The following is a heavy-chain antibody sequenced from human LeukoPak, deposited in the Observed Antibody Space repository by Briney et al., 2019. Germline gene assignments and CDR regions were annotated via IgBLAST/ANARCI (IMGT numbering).Heavy chain of an antibody. J-gene: IGHJ3*02. D-gene: IGHD3-3*01. CDR3: ARAKGIFGVVRAFDI. CDR1: GGSISSYY. CDR2: IYYSGST. V-gene: IGHV4-59*01. Sequence: PSETLSLTCTVSGGSISSYYWSWIRQPPGKGLEWIGYIYYSGSTNYNPSLKSRVTISVDTSKNQFSLKLSSVTAADTAVYYCARAKGIFGVVRAFDIWGQGTTVTVSS.